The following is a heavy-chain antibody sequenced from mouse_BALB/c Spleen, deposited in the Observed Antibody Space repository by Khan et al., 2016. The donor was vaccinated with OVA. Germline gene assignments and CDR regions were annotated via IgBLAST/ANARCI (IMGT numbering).Heavy chain of an antibody. J-gene: IGHJ4*01. CDR2: IRNKANYYTT. V-gene: IGHV7-3*02. CDR3: DIDGGQYYGYGAKGY. Sequence: EVELVESGGGLIQPGGSLRLSCATSGFTFTDYYMSWVRQPPGKALEWLGFIRNKANYYTTEYITSVTGRFTISRDDSQSILYLQMNTLRAEDSATYCCDIDGGQYYGYGAKGYWGQGTSGTVSS. CDR1: GFTFTDYY. D-gene: IGHD1-2*01.